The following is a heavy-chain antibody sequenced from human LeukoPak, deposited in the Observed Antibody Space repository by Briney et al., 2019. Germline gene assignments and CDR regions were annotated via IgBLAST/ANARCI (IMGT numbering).Heavy chain of an antibody. V-gene: IGHV3-30*04. CDR1: GFTFSSYA. J-gene: IGHJ6*04. CDR3: ARGGSNKARMDV. D-gene: IGHD2/OR15-2a*01. CDR2: ISYDGSNK. Sequence: GGSLRLSCAASGFTFSSYALHWVRQAPGKGLEWVAVISYDGSNKYADSVKGRFTISRDNSKNTLYLQMNSLRAEDTAVYYCARGGSNKARMDVWGKGTTVTVSS.